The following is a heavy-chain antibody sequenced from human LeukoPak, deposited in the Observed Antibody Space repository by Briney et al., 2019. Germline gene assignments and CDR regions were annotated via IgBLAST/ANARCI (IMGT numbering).Heavy chain of an antibody. Sequence: PSETLSLTCAVYGGSFSGYYWSWIRQPPGKGLEWIGEINHSGSTNYNPSLKSRVTISVDTSKNQFSLKLSSVTAADTAVYYCARFAAGYYYYYYGMDVWGQGTTVTVSS. CDR1: GGSFSGYY. V-gene: IGHV4-34*01. D-gene: IGHD6-13*01. CDR2: INHSGST. CDR3: ARFAAGYYYYYYGMDV. J-gene: IGHJ6*02.